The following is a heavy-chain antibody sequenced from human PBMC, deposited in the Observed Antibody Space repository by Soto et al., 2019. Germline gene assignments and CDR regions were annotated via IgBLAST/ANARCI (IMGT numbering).Heavy chain of an antibody. J-gene: IGHJ4*02. CDR1: GFSFNGYA. D-gene: IGHD3-22*01. CDR2: ISSDGHHQ. Sequence: GGALRLSCATSGFSFNGYAMYWVRPAPGQGLEWVAIISSDGHHQFYLDNLRGRFTVSRDNSKNTLYLQMNSLRPEDTAVYYCSRGTYYPQSSGLHADYWGPGTVVTVSS. V-gene: IGHV3-30*03. CDR3: SRGTYYPQSSGLHADY.